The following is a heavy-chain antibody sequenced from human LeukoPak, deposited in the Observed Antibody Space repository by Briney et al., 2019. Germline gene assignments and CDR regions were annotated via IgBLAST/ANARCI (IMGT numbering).Heavy chain of an antibody. D-gene: IGHD6-6*01. CDR2: IYYSGST. CDR3: VSSPYSSSPYFDY. V-gene: IGHV4-59*12. J-gene: IGHJ4*02. Sequence: SETLSLTCTVSGGSISSYYWSWIRQPPGKGLEWIGYIYYSGSTNYNPSLKSRVTISVDTSKNQFSLKLSSVTAADTAVYYCVSSPYSSSPYFDYWGQGTLVTVSS. CDR1: GGSISSYY.